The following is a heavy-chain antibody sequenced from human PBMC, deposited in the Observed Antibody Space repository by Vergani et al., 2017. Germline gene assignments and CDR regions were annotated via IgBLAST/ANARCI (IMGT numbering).Heavy chain of an antibody. CDR3: AILRAARPDGFDY. Sequence: QVQLVQSGAEVKKPGASVKVSCKASGYPFTSYYMHWVRQAPGQGLEWMGIINPSGGSTSYAQKFQGRVTMTRDTSTSTVYMELSSLRSEDTAVYYCAILRAARPDGFDYWGQGTLVTVSS. CDR1: GYPFTSYY. CDR2: INPSGGST. J-gene: IGHJ4*02. D-gene: IGHD6-6*01. V-gene: IGHV1-46*01.